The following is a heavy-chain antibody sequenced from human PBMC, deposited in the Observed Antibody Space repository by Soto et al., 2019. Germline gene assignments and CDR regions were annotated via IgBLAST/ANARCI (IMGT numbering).Heavy chain of an antibody. CDR2: ISYSGST. CDR1: GGSISSGGYY. Sequence: HVQLQESGPGLVKPSQTLSLTCTVSGGSISSGGYYWSWIRQQTGKGLEWIGYISYSGSTYYNPCLKSRVTISADTSKNQFSRKLSSVTAADTAVYYCARGVIHWGQGTLGTVSS. V-gene: IGHV4-31*03. CDR3: ARGVIH. D-gene: IGHD2-21*01. J-gene: IGHJ4*02.